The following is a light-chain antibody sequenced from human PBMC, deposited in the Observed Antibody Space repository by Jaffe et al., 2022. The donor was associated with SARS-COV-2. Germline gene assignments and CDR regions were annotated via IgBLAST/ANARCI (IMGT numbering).Light chain of an antibody. J-gene: IGLJ3*02. V-gene: IGLV1-40*01. Sequence: QSVLTQPPSVSGAPGQRVTISCTGSSSNIGAGYDVHWYQQLPGTAPKLLIYDNSLRPSGVPDRFSGSKSGTSASLAISGLQAEDEADYYCQSYDSSLSGSGVFGGGTKLTVL. CDR1: SSNIGAGYD. CDR2: DNS. CDR3: QSYDSSLSGSGV.